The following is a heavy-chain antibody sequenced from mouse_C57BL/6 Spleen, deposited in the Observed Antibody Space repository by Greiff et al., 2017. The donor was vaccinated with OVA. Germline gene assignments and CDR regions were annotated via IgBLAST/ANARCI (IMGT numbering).Heavy chain of an antibody. J-gene: IGHJ2*01. CDR3: ASAYYYGSSPDY. CDR2: IDPEDGET. D-gene: IGHD1-1*01. Sequence: EVNVVESGAELVKPGASVKLSCTASGFNIKDYYMHWVKQRTEQGLEWIGRIDPEDGETKYAPKFQGQATITADTSSNTAYLQLRSLTAEDTAVYYWASAYYYGSSPDYGGQGNTRTGFS. CDR1: GFNIKDYY. V-gene: IGHV14-2*01.